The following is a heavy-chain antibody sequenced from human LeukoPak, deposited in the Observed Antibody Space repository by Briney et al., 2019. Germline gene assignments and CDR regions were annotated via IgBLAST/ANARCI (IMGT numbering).Heavy chain of an antibody. D-gene: IGHD6-19*01. J-gene: IGHJ4*02. CDR1: GFTFSDYY. V-gene: IGHV3-11*01. Sequence: GGSLRLSCAASGFTFSDYYMSWIRQAPGKGLEWISYITSTGSTIYYADSVKGRFTISRDNASNSLYLQMNSLRAEDTAVYYCARVSHTTGWPTIYFDYWGQGTLVTVSS. CDR3: ARVSHTTGWPTIYFDY. CDR2: ITSTGSTI.